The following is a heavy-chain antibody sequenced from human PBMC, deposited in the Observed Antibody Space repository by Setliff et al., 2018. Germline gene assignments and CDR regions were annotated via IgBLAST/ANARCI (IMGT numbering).Heavy chain of an antibody. D-gene: IGHD3-10*01. CDR3: AGHRGVEGTPVDY. V-gene: IGHV1-69*13. Sequence: SVKVSCKASGGTFSSYTINWVRQAPGQGLEWMGGIIPIFGTANHAQNFQGRVTITADESTDTAYMELSSLTSDDTAVYYCAGHRGVEGTPVDYWGQGTPVTVSS. CDR2: IIPIFGTA. J-gene: IGHJ4*02. CDR1: GGTFSSYT.